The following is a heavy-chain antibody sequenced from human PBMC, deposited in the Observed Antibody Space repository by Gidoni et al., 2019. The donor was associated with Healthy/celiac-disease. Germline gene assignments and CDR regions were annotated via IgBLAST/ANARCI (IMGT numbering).Heavy chain of an antibody. CDR3: ARGRIFLNSSGWVDY. D-gene: IGHD6-19*01. CDR1: GGSFRGYY. Sequence: QVQLQQWGAGLLKPSETLSLTCAVYGGSFRGYYWSWIRQPPGKWLEWIGELNHSGSTNYNPSLKSRVTISVDTSNTHFSLQLSSVTAADTAVYYCARGRIFLNSSGWVDYWGQGTLVTVSS. CDR2: LNHSGST. V-gene: IGHV4-34*01. J-gene: IGHJ4*02.